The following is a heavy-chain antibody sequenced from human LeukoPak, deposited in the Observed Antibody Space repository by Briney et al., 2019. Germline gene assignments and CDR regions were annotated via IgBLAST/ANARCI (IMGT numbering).Heavy chain of an antibody. V-gene: IGHV1-69*04. D-gene: IGHD3-22*01. CDR3: ARDTAARRPYYYDSSGYYP. CDR2: IIPILGIA. Sequence: SVKVSCKASGGTFSSSAISWVRQAPGQGLEWMGRIIPILGIANYAQKFQGRVTITADKSTSTAYMELSSLRSEDTAVYYCARDTAARRPYYYDSSGYYPWGQGTLVTVSS. CDR1: GGTFSSSA. J-gene: IGHJ5*02.